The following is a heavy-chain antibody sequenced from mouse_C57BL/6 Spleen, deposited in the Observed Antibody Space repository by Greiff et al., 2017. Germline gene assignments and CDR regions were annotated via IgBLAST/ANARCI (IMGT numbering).Heavy chain of an antibody. Sequence: VQLQQSGPELVKPGASVKISCKASGYTFTDYYMNWVKQSHGKSLEWIGDINPNNGGTSYNQKFKGKATLTVDKSSSTAYMELRSLTSEDSAVYYCARHGSSWGYAMDYWGQGTSVTVSS. CDR1: GYTFTDYY. V-gene: IGHV1-26*01. CDR3: ARHGSSWGYAMDY. CDR2: INPNNGGT. D-gene: IGHD1-1*01. J-gene: IGHJ4*01.